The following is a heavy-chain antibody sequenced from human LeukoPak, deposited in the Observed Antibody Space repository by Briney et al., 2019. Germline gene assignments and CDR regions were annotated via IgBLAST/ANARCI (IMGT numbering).Heavy chain of an antibody. CDR2: IKEDGSEK. CDR1: GFTFSGYW. D-gene: IGHD6-13*01. J-gene: IGHJ4*02. Sequence: GGSLRLSCAASGFTFSGYWMTWVRQAPGKGLEWVANIKEDGSEKYYVDSVKGRFTISRDNAKNSLYLQMSSLRVDDTAVYYCARERNSWFDYWGQGNLVTVSS. V-gene: IGHV3-7*04. CDR3: ARERNSWFDY.